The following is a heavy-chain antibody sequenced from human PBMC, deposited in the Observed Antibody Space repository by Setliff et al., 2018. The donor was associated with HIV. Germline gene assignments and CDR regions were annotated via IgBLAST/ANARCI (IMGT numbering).Heavy chain of an antibody. Sequence: KTSETLSLTCAVYGGSFSDYYWSWIRQPPGKGLEWIGEINHSGSTNYNPSLKRRVTISVDTSKNQFSLKLNSVTAADTAVYYCARDLSLENLGFFDYWGQGTLVTVSS. V-gene: IGHV4-34*01. J-gene: IGHJ4*02. CDR3: ARDLSLENLGFFDY. CDR1: GGSFSDYY. D-gene: IGHD6-19*01. CDR2: INHSGST.